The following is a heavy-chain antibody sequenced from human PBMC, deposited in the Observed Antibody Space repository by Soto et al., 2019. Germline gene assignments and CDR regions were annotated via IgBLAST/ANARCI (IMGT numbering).Heavy chain of an antibody. CDR3: ARVAWGYSYGYTGYDY. CDR1: GYTFTSYG. Sequence: AASVKVSCKASGYTFTSYGISWVRQAPGQGLEWMGWISAYNGNTNYAQKLQGRVTMTTDTSTSTAYMELRSLRSDDTAVYYCARVAWGYSYGYTGYDYWGQGTLVTVSS. V-gene: IGHV1-18*04. CDR2: ISAYNGNT. D-gene: IGHD5-18*01. J-gene: IGHJ4*02.